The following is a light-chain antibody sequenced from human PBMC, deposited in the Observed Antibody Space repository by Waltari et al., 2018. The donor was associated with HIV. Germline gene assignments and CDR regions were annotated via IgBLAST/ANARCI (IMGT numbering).Light chain of an antibody. CDR1: SVRTYY. CDR3: NSRDTTGHWF. V-gene: IGLV3-19*01. Sequence: SSELAQDPAVSVALGQTVRITCQGDSVRTYYASWYQQKPGQAPVLVFYGKNNRPSGIPDRFSGSSSGDTASLTITGAQAEDEADYYCNSRDTTGHWFFGGGTK. CDR2: GKN. J-gene: IGLJ3*02.